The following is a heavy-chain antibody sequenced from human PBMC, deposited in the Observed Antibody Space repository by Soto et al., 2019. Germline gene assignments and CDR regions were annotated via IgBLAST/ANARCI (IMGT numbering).Heavy chain of an antibody. CDR1: RFTFSSYG. V-gene: IGHV3-30*12. J-gene: IGHJ3*02. D-gene: IGHD2-15*01. CDR2: IWYDGSNK. Sequence: GGSLRLSCAASRFTFSSYGMHWVRQAPGKGLEWVAVIWYDGSNKYSADSVKGRFTISRDNSKNTLYLQMNSLRAEDTAVYYCARDLSSGGTNACDIWGQGTVVT. CDR3: ARDLSSGGTNACDI.